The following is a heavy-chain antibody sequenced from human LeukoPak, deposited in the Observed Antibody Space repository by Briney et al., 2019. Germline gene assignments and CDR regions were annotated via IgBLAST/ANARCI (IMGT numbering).Heavy chain of an antibody. J-gene: IGHJ4*02. CDR3: ARAGFCPSPSCLSSSWSAFGIDY. V-gene: IGHV3-11*04. D-gene: IGHD2-2*01. CDR2: ISSSGSSL. CDR1: GFTFSDYY. Sequence: PGGSLRLSCAASGFTFSDYYMSWIRQAPGKGLDGVSYISSSGSSLYYADSVKGRFTIFRDNFQNSLYLQMHSLRAEDTAVYYCARAGFCPSPSCLSSSWSAFGIDYWGQGALVTVSP.